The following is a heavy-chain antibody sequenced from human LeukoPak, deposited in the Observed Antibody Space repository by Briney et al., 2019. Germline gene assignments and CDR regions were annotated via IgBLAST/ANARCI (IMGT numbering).Heavy chain of an antibody. CDR2: ISGSGGST. CDR1: GFTFSSYW. Sequence: GGSLRLSCAASGFTFSSYWMSWVRQAPGKGLEWVSAISGSGGSTYYADSVKGRFTISRDNSKNTLYLQMNSLRAEDTAVYYCAKDPHIVVVPAAYFDYWGQGTLVTVSS. D-gene: IGHD2-2*01. CDR3: AKDPHIVVVPAAYFDY. J-gene: IGHJ4*02. V-gene: IGHV3-23*01.